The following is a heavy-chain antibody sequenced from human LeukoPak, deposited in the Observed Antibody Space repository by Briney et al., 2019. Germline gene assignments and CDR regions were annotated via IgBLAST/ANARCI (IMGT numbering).Heavy chain of an antibody. CDR3: ARFGYCSGGTCRRTWFDP. J-gene: IGHJ5*02. D-gene: IGHD2-15*01. V-gene: IGHV3-66*01. CDR1: GFTVSSNY. Sequence: GGSLRLSCAAPGFTVSSNYMSWVRQAPGKGLEWVSVIYSGGSTLYTDSVRGRFIIPSDNSKNTLYLQMNSLRAEDTAVYYCARFGYCSGGTCRRTWFDPWGQGTLVTVSS. CDR2: IYSGGST.